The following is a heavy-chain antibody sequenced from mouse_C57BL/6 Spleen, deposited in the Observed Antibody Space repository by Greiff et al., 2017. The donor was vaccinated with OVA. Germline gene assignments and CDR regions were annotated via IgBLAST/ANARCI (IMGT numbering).Heavy chain of an antibody. CDR3: AGGGAYYYAMDY. CDR2: INPGSGGP. J-gene: IGHJ4*01. Sequence: VQLQESGAELVRPGTSVKVSCKASGYAFTNYLIEWVKQRPGQGLEWIGVINPGSGGPNYNEKFKGKATLTADKSSSTAYMQLSSLTSEDSAVYFCAGGGAYYYAMDYWGQGTSVTVSS. V-gene: IGHV1-54*01. CDR1: GYAFTNYL.